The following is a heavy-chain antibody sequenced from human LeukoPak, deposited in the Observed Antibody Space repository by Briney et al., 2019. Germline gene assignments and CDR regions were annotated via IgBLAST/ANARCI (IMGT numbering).Heavy chain of an antibody. Sequence: ASVKVSCKASGYTFIDYYFNWVRQAPGQGPEWMGRINDKSGATDYAQKFQGRVTVTRDTSISTAYMELGSLRSEDTAVYYCARGEAPGTVFGGMAVWGQGTAVTVSS. J-gene: IGHJ6*02. V-gene: IGHV1-2*06. CDR2: INDKSGAT. CDR3: ARGEAPGTVFGGMAV. D-gene: IGHD3-16*01. CDR1: GYTFIDYY.